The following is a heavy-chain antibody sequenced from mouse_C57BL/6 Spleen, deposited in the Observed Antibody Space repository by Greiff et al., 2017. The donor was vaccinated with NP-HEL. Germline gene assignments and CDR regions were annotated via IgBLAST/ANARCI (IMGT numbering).Heavy chain of an antibody. CDR3: AREANYSNYVSYAMDY. CDR2: ISDGGSYT. CDR1: GFTFSSYA. D-gene: IGHD2-5*01. V-gene: IGHV5-4*01. Sequence: DVQLVESGGGLVKPGGSLKLSCAASGFTFSSYAMSWVRQTPEKRLEWVATISDGGSYTYYPDNVKGRFTISRDNAKNNLYLQMSHLKSEDTAMYYCAREANYSNYVSYAMDYWGQGTSVTVSS. J-gene: IGHJ4*01.